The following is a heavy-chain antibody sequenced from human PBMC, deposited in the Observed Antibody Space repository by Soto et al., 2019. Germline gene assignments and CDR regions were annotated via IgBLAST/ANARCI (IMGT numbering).Heavy chain of an antibody. V-gene: IGHV3-11*01. Sequence: GGSLRLSCAASGFTFSDYYMSWIRQAPGKGLEWVSYISSSGSTIYYADSVKGRFTISRDNAKNSLYLQMNSLRAEDTAVYYCARDGRDSNTPALDYYYYMDVWGKGTTVTVSS. CDR3: ARDGRDSNTPALDYYYYMDV. CDR2: ISSSGSTI. J-gene: IGHJ6*03. CDR1: GFTFSDYY. D-gene: IGHD1-26*01.